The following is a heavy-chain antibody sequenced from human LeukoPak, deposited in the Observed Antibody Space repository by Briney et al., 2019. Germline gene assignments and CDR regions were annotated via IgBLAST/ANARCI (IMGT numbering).Heavy chain of an antibody. D-gene: IGHD2-15*01. CDR1: GYSFTGYY. CDR3: ARDGYCSGGTCPDLDY. J-gene: IGHJ4*02. CDR2: INANSGGT. V-gene: IGHV1-2*02. Sequence: ASVKVSCKASGYSFTGYYMHWVRQVPGQGLEWMGWINANSGGTQYAQKFQGRFTMTRDTSISTAYMELTRLRSDDTAVYYCARDGYCSGGTCPDLDYWGQGTLVTVSS.